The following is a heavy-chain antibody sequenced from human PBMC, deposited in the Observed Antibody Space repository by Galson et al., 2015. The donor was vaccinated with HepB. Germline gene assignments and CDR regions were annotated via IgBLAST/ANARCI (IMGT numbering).Heavy chain of an antibody. CDR2: INTNTGNP. D-gene: IGHD5-24*01. CDR3: ARVVGDGYYDVFDI. CDR1: GYTFTRYT. J-gene: IGHJ3*02. V-gene: IGHV7-4-1*02. Sequence: SVKVSCKASGYTFTRYTMNWVRQAPGQGLEWMGWINTNTGNPTYAQAFTGRFVFSLDTSVSTTYLQISSLKAEDTAVYYCARVVGDGYYDVFDIWGQGTMVTVSS.